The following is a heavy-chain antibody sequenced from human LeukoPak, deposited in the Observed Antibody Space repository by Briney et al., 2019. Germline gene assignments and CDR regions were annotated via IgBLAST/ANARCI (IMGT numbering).Heavy chain of an antibody. CDR2: ITGSDDST. Sequence: PGGSLRLSCAASGFTFRKNAMNWVRQAPGKGLEWVSTITGSDDSTYYADSVKGRFTISRDNAKNSLYLQMNSLRAADTAVYYCARDSGSYYEEYYFDYWGQGTLVTVSS. CDR1: GFTFRKNA. CDR3: ARDSGSYYEEYYFDY. J-gene: IGHJ4*02. V-gene: IGHV3-23*01. D-gene: IGHD1-26*01.